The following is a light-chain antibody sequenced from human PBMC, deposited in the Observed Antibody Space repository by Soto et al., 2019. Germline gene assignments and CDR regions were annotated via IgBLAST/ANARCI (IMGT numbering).Light chain of an antibody. CDR1: QSVSNN. CDR3: QQYNNWPLT. J-gene: IGKJ1*01. Sequence: EIVMTQSPATLSLSPGERATLSCRASQSVSNNLAWYQQQPGQAPRLLIYGASTRATGIPARFSGSGSGTEFTLTISSLESEDFAVYYCQQYNNWPLTFGQGTKVEIK. CDR2: GAS. V-gene: IGKV3-15*01.